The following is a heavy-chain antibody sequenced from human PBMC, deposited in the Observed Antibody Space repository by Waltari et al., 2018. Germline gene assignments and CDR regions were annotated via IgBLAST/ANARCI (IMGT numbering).Heavy chain of an antibody. J-gene: IGHJ3*02. CDR2: INPNSGGT. D-gene: IGHD5-12*01. V-gene: IGHV1-2*06. Sequence: QVQLVQSGAEVKKPGASVKVSCKASGYTFTGYYMHWVRQAPGQGLEWMGRINPNSGGTNYAQKFQGRVTMTRDTSISTAYMELSRLRSDDTAVYYCARGYSGYDLPGDAFDIWGQGTMVTVSS. CDR3: ARGYSGYDLPGDAFDI. CDR1: GYTFTGYY.